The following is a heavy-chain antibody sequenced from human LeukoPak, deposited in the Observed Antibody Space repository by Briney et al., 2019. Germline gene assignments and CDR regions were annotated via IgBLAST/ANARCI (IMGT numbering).Heavy chain of an antibody. Sequence: SETLSFTCAVYGGSFSGYYWSWIRQPPGKGLEWIGEINHSGSTNYNPSLKSRVTISVDTSKNQFSLKLSSVTAADTAVYYCARGHSSSWYVRRCFDYWGQGTLVTVSS. J-gene: IGHJ4*02. D-gene: IGHD6-13*01. CDR1: GGSFSGYY. CDR3: ARGHSSSWYVRRCFDY. V-gene: IGHV4-34*01. CDR2: INHSGST.